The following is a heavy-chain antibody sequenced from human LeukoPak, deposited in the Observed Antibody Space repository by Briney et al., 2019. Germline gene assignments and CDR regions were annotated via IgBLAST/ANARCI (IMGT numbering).Heavy chain of an antibody. Sequence: GGSLRLSCAVSGITVSNNYMSWVRQAPGKGLEWVSAIGAGGISTYYAASVKGRFTISRDNSKNTLYLQMNSLRAEDTAVYYCAKGRYPGDYWGRGTLVTVSS. V-gene: IGHV3-23*01. CDR3: AKGRYPGDY. CDR2: IGAGGIST. J-gene: IGHJ4*02. D-gene: IGHD2-2*02. CDR1: GITVSNNY.